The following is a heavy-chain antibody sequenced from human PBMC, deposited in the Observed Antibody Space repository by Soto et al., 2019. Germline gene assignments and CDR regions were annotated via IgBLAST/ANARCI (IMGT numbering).Heavy chain of an antibody. D-gene: IGHD3-10*01. V-gene: IGHV3-23*01. J-gene: IGHJ4*02. Sequence: EVQLLESGGGLVQPGGSLRLSCAASGFTFSSYAMSWVRQAPGKGLEWVSAIIGSGGSNYYAESVKGRFTISRDNSKNTLYLQMNSLRAEDTAVYYCAKRTLEIGGYWGQGTLVTVSS. CDR3: AKRTLEIGGY. CDR1: GFTFSSYA. CDR2: IIGSGGSN.